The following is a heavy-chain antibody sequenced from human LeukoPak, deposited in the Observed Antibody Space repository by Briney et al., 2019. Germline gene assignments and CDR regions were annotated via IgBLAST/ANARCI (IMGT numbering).Heavy chain of an antibody. Sequence: GGSLRLSCAASGFTFSSYSMNWVRQAPGKGLEWVSSISSSSSYIYYADSVKGRFTISRDSSENTLYLQMNSLRAEDTAVYYCARGITLIRGLIITWFDPWGPGTLVAVSS. J-gene: IGHJ5*02. CDR2: ISSSSSYI. D-gene: IGHD3-10*01. V-gene: IGHV3-21*01. CDR3: ARGITLIRGLIITWFDP. CDR1: GFTFSSYS.